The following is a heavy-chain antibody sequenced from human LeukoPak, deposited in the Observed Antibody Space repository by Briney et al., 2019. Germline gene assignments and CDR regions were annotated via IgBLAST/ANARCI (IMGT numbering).Heavy chain of an antibody. J-gene: IGHJ4*02. V-gene: IGHV3-21*04. CDR2: ISSSSGYI. CDR1: GFTFSTYT. Sequence: GGSLRLSCAASGFTFSTYTMNWVRQAPGKGLEWVSSISSSSGYIYYADSVKGRFTISRDNSKNTLYLQMNSLRAEDTAVYYCAKDLAMVRGVIITSLLFDYWGQGTLVTVSS. D-gene: IGHD3-10*01. CDR3: AKDLAMVRGVIITSLLFDY.